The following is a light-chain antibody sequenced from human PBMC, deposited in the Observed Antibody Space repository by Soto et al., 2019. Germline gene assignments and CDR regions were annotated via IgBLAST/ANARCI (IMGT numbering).Light chain of an antibody. Sequence: EIVMTQSPATLSVSPGERATLSCRASQSVSSNLAWYQQKPGQAPRLLIYGASTRATGIPARFSGSGSGTEFTLTISSLQSEDFAVYYCQQYNGGVTFGPGTKVDIK. CDR2: GAS. CDR1: QSVSSN. CDR3: QQYNGGVT. V-gene: IGKV3-15*01. J-gene: IGKJ3*01.